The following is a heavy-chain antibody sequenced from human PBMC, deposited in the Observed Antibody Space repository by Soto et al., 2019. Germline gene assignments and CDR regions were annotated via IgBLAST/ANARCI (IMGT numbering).Heavy chain of an antibody. CDR3: ARLYASGTYFVDY. Sequence: SETLSLTCTASGGSISSSCCYWGWIRQPPGKGLEWIATIYYSGGTYYNPSLKSRVTISVDTSKNQFSLKLNSATAADTALYYCARLYASGTYFVDYWGQGTLVTVSS. V-gene: IGHV4-39*01. J-gene: IGHJ4*02. CDR2: IYYSGGT. CDR1: GGSISSSCCY. D-gene: IGHD3-10*01.